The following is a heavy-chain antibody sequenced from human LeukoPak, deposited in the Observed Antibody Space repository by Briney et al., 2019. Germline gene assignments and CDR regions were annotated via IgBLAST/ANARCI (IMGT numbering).Heavy chain of an antibody. J-gene: IGHJ4*02. V-gene: IGHV3-33*01. D-gene: IGHD3-10*01. CDR2: IWYDGSKK. Sequence: GGSLRLSCAASGFSFSGYGMHWVRQAPGKGLEWVAIIWYDGSKKYYADSVKGRFTISRDNSKNTLYLQMNSLSAEDTAVYYCARDRGSGSYEGYYFDYWGQGTLVTVSS. CDR1: GFSFSGYG. CDR3: ARDRGSGSYEGYYFDY.